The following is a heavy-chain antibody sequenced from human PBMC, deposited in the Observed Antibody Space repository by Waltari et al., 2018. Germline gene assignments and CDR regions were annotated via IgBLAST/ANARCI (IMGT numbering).Heavy chain of an antibody. V-gene: IGHV3-64*01. CDR1: GFTFSSYA. D-gene: IGHD2-15*01. J-gene: IGHJ4*02. Sequence: EVQLVESGGGLVQPGGSLRLSCAASGFTFSSYAMHWVRQAPGKGLEYVSAISSNGGSTHYANSVKGRFTISRDNSKNTLYLQMGSLRAEDMAVYYCARDSAGYCSGGSCRAYYFDYWGQGTLVTVSS. CDR3: ARDSAGYCSGGSCRAYYFDY. CDR2: ISSNGGST.